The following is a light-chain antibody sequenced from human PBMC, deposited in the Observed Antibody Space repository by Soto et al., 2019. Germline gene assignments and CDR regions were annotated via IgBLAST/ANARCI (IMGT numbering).Light chain of an antibody. CDR3: QQYGSSPYT. Sequence: EIVLTQSPGTLSLSPGERATLFCRASQSVRNSYLAWYQQKPGQAPRLLIYGASGRATGTPDRFSGSGSGTDFTLTISRLDPEDFAVYYCQQYGSSPYTFGQGTKLE. J-gene: IGKJ2*01. CDR2: GAS. CDR1: QSVRNSY. V-gene: IGKV3-20*01.